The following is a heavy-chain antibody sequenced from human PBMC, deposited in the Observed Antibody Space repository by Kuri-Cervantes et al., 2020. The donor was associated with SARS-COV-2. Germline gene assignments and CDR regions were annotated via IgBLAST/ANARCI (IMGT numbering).Heavy chain of an antibody. CDR1: GFTFSSYD. D-gene: IGHD4-11*01. J-gene: IGHJ4*02. CDR2: IGTAGDP. Sequence: GGSLRLSCAASGFTFSSYDMHWVRQATGKGLEWVSAIGTAGDPYYPGSVKGRFTISRENAKNSLYLQMNSLRAEDTAVYYCARVTSEYTNYGYYFDYWGQGTLVTVSS. V-gene: IGHV3-13*05. CDR3: ARVTSEYTNYGYYFDY.